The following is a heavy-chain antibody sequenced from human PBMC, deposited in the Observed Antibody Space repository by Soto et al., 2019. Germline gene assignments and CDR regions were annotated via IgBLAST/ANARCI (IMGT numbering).Heavy chain of an antibody. V-gene: IGHV1-2*04. Sequence: GASVKVSCKASGYTFTGYYMHWVRQAPGQGLEWMGWINPNSGGTNYAQKFQGWVTMTRDTSISTAYMELSRLRSDDTAVYYCARGYCISTSCYAGCSYYYYYYGMDVWGQGTTVTVSS. D-gene: IGHD2-2*01. J-gene: IGHJ6*02. CDR2: INPNSGGT. CDR3: ARGYCISTSCYAGCSYYYYYYGMDV. CDR1: GYTFTGYY.